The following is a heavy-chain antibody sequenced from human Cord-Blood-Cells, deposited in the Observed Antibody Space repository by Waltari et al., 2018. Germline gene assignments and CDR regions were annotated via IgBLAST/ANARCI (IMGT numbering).Heavy chain of an antibody. J-gene: IGHJ4*02. V-gene: IGHV1-2*06. Sequence: VQRVQSGAEAKKPGASVKASCKAYGYTFTGHYMHCVRQAPGQGLEWMGRINPNSGGTNYAQKFQGRVTMTRDTSISTAYMELSRLRSDDTAVYYCARHGPRAAMVDYWGQGTLVTVSS. CDR1: GYTFTGHY. CDR3: ARHGPRAAMVDY. D-gene: IGHD5-18*01. CDR2: INPNSGGT.